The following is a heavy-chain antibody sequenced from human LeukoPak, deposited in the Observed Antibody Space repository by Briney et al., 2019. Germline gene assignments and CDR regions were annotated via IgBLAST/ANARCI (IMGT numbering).Heavy chain of an antibody. CDR3: ARDRRGTSWFVY. V-gene: IGHV1-18*01. CDR2: ISADNGNT. CDR1: GYAFINYG. J-gene: IGHJ5*01. Sequence: APVKVSCKASGYAFINYGISWVRQALGQGLEWMGWISADNGNTNYAQQLQGRVTMTTDTSTNTAYMELRSLRSDDTAVYYCARDRRGTSWFVYWGQGTLVTVSS. D-gene: IGHD2-2*01.